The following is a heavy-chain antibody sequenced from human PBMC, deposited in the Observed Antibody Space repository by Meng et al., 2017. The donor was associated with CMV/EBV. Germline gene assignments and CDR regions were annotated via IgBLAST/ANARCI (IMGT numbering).Heavy chain of an antibody. J-gene: IGHJ4*02. CDR2: IYYSGST. Sequence: QVQLQESGPGLVKPSQPLSLTFTVSGGSISSGDYYWSWIRQPPGKGLEWIGYIYYSGSTYYNPSLKRRVTISVDTSKNQFSLKLSSVTAADTAVYYCARVMGPNRTPYYFDYWGQGTLVTVSS. CDR1: GGSISSGDYY. CDR3: ARVMGPNRTPYYFDY. D-gene: IGHD1-14*01. V-gene: IGHV4-30-4*08.